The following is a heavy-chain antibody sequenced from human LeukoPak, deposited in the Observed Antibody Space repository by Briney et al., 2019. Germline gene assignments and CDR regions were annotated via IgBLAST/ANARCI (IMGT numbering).Heavy chain of an antibody. CDR1: GFTFDDYA. Sequence: TGGSLRLSCAASGFTFDDYAMHWVRQAPGKGLEWVSAINWNSGNIGYADSVKGRFTISRDNAMNSMYLQMNSLGAEDTAVYYCVRGRATAAYWGQGTLVTVSS. J-gene: IGHJ4*02. CDR2: INWNSGNI. CDR3: VRGRATAAY. D-gene: IGHD5-12*01. V-gene: IGHV3-9*01.